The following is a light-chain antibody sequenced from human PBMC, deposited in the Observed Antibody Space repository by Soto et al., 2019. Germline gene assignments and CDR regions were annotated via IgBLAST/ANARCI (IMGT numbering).Light chain of an antibody. CDR2: LAS. Sequence: DIPMTQSPCSLSASVGDIVTITCRASQKINNFLNWYQQKPGKAPKLLIFLASTLESGVPSRFGGSGCGTDFTLSISSLQPEDSATYYCQQSLGNPRTFGGGTKVEIQ. CDR3: QQSLGNPRT. CDR1: QKINNF. V-gene: IGKV1-39*01. J-gene: IGKJ4*01.